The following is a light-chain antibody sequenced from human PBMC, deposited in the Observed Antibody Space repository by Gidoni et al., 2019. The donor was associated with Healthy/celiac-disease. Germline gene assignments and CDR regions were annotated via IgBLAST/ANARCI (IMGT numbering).Light chain of an antibody. CDR3: QQYNIWPPVT. J-gene: IGKJ4*01. V-gene: IGKV3-15*01. Sequence: EIVMTQSPATLSVSPGERATLSCRASQSVSRNLAWYQQKPGQAPRLLISCASTRATGIPARFSGSGSGTEFTLTISSLQSEDFAVYYCQQYNIWPPVTFGGGTKVEIK. CDR2: CAS. CDR1: QSVSRN.